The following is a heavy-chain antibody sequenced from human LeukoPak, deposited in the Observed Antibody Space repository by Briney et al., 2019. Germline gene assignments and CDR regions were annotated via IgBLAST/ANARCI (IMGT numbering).Heavy chain of an antibody. CDR1: GSSISSGGYS. D-gene: IGHD2-21*02. CDR3: ARVTPDYYYYGMDV. Sequence: SETLSLTCAVSGSSISSGGYSWSWIRQPPGKGLEWIGYIYHSGSTYYNPSLKSRVTISVDRSKNQFSLKLSSVTAADTAVYYCARVTPDYYYYGMDVWGQGTTVTVSS. V-gene: IGHV4-30-2*01. CDR2: IYHSGST. J-gene: IGHJ6*02.